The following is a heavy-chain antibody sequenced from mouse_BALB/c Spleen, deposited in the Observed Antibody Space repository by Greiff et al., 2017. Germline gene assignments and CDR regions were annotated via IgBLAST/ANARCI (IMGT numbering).Heavy chain of an antibody. Sequence: EVQGVESGGGLVKPGGSLKLSCAASGFTFSSYAMSWVRQTPEKRLEWVASISSGGSTYYPDSVKGRFTISRDNARNILYLQMSSLRSEDTAMYYCARGYGFSYAMDYWGQGTSVTVSS. D-gene: IGHD2-10*02. J-gene: IGHJ4*01. CDR1: GFTFSSYA. CDR3: ARGYGFSYAMDY. V-gene: IGHV5-6-5*01. CDR2: ISSGGST.